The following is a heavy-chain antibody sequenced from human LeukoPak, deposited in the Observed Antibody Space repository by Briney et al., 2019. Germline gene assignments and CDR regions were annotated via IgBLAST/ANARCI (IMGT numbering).Heavy chain of an antibody. CDR3: ARDHIYGSGSYLYDY. J-gene: IGHJ4*02. D-gene: IGHD3-10*01. Sequence: GGTLRLSCAASGFSFSSYGMSGVREAPGKGLEWVSAISGGGGSTYYADSVKGRFTISRDNSKNTLYLQMNSLRAEDTAVYYCARDHIYGSGSYLYDYWGQGTLVTVSS. V-gene: IGHV3-23*01. CDR1: GFSFSSYG. CDR2: ISGGGGST.